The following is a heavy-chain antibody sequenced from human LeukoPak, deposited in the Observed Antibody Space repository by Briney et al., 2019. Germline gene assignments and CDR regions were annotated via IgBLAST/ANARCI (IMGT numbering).Heavy chain of an antibody. CDR2: IKQDGSEK. CDR3: ARIITMVRGVIPWFDP. D-gene: IGHD3-10*01. J-gene: IGHJ5*02. Sequence: GGSLRLSCAASGFTFSSYWMRWVRQAPGKGLKWVANIKQDGSEKYYVDSVKGRFTISRDNAKNSLYLQMNSLRAEDTAVYYCARIITMVRGVIPWFDPWGQGTLVTVSS. V-gene: IGHV3-7*01. CDR1: GFTFSSYW.